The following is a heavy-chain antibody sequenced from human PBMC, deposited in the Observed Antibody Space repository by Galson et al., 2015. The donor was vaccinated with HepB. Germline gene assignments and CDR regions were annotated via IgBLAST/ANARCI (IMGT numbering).Heavy chain of an antibody. V-gene: IGHV3-30*09. Sequence: SLRLSCAASGFTFSSYAMHWVRQAPGKGLEWVAVISYDGSKKYYADSVKGRFAISRDNSKNTLYLQMNSLRVEDTAVYYCARWDVSDYVPTPFDSWGQGTLVTVSS. J-gene: IGHJ4*02. CDR3: ARWDVSDYVPTPFDS. CDR1: GFTFSSYA. D-gene: IGHD1-26*01. CDR2: ISYDGSKK.